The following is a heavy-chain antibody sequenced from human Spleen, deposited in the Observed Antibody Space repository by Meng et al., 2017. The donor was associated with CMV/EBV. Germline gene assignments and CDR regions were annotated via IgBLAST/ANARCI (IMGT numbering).Heavy chain of an antibody. V-gene: IGHV3-66*02. J-gene: IGHJ4*02. CDR1: GFTVSSNY. Sequence: GESLKISCAASGFTVSSNYMSWVRQAPGKGLEWVSVIYSGGSTYYADSVKGRLTISRDNSKNTLYLQMNSLRTEDTAVYYCARVYCSSTSCQGNYFDYWGQGTLVTV. CDR2: IYSGGST. CDR3: ARVYCSSTSCQGNYFDY. D-gene: IGHD2-2*01.